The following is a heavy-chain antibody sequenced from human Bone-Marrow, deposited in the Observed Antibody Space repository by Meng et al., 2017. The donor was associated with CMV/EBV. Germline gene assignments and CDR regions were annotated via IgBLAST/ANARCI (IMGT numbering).Heavy chain of an antibody. CDR1: GFTLRRYW. D-gene: IGHD3-10*01. CDR3: ARDLAGRDDY. CDR2: ISEDGSLT. J-gene: IGHJ4*02. Sequence: LSCAASGFTLRRYWMHWVRQVPGKGLVWVSRISEDGSLTNYADAVEGRFTISRDNAKNTLFLQMNSLRAEDTAVYYCARDLAGRDDYWGPGTLVTVSS. V-gene: IGHV3-74*01.